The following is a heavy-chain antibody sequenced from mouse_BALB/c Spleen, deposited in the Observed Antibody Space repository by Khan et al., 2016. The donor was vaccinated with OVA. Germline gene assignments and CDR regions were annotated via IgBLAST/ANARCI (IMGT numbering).Heavy chain of an antibody. CDR3: ARWFDGYSSLYAMDY. V-gene: IGHV2-6*02. Sequence: QVQLKESGPGLVAPSQSLSITCTVSRFSLTSYGVHWVRQPPGKGLEWLVVIWSDGSTNYNSVLKSRLSISKDNSKSQVVLKMNSLQTDDTAIYYCARWFDGYSSLYAMDYWGQGTSVTVSS. CDR2: IWSDGST. J-gene: IGHJ4*01. CDR1: RFSLTSYG. D-gene: IGHD2-3*01.